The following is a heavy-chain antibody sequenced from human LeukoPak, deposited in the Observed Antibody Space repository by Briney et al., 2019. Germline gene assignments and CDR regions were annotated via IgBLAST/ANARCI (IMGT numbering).Heavy chain of an antibody. CDR3: AKGHGDYGLCFDY. CDR2: ISSSSSTI. D-gene: IGHD4-17*01. V-gene: IGHV3-48*01. Sequence: GGSLRLSCAASGFTFSSYSMNWVRQAPGKGLEWVSYISSSSSTIYYADSVKGRFTISRDNSKNTLYLQMNSLRAEDTAVYYCAKGHGDYGLCFDYWGQGTLVTVSS. CDR1: GFTFSSYS. J-gene: IGHJ4*02.